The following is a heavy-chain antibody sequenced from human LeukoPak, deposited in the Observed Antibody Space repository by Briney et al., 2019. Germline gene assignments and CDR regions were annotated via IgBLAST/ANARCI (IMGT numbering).Heavy chain of an antibody. CDR3: ARIIYYDSSGYIFDY. Sequence: SGPALVKPTHTLTLTCTFSGFSLSTSGMCESWIRQPPGKALEWLARIDWDNDKYYNTSLKTRLTTSKDTSKNQVVLIMTNMDPVDTATYYCARIIYYDSSGYIFDYWGQGTLVTVSS. D-gene: IGHD3-22*01. V-gene: IGHV2-70*11. J-gene: IGHJ4*02. CDR1: GFSLSTSGMC. CDR2: IDWDNDK.